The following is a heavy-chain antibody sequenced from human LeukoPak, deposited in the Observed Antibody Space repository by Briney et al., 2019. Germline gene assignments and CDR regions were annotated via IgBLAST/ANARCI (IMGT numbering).Heavy chain of an antibody. V-gene: IGHV1-69*06. Sequence: SVKVSCKASGGTFSSYAISWVRQAPGQGLEWMGGTIPFFGTANYAQKFQGRVTITADKSTSTAYMELSSLRSEDTAVYYCARDRQMVRGSHYYYYYYMDVWGKGTTVTVSS. CDR2: TIPFFGTA. J-gene: IGHJ6*03. CDR3: ARDRQMVRGSHYYYYYYMDV. CDR1: GGTFSSYA. D-gene: IGHD3-10*01.